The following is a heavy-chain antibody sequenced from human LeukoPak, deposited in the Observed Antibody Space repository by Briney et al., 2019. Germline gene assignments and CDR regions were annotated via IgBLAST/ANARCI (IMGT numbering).Heavy chain of an antibody. Sequence: AGGSLRLSCAASGFPFIRYWMHWVRQAPGKGLVWVSRINSEGSSTNYADSVKGRFTISRDNAKNTLYLQMNSLRAEDTAVYYCARDLKRGIRFLECSSYAFDIWGQGTMVTVSS. CDR1: GFPFIRYW. V-gene: IGHV3-74*01. CDR3: ARDLKRGIRFLECSSYAFDI. D-gene: IGHD3-3*01. J-gene: IGHJ3*02. CDR2: INSEGSST.